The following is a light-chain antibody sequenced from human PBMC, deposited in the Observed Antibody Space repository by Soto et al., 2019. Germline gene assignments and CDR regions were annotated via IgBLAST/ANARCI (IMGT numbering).Light chain of an antibody. CDR3: QQYNDWPPIT. J-gene: IGKJ5*01. Sequence: ELVMTQSPATLSVSPGERATLSCRASHSVSSNLAWYQQKPGQAPRLLIYGASTRATGIPARFSGSGSGTDFTLTINSLQSEDFAVYYCQQYNDWPPITFGQGTRLEIK. V-gene: IGKV3-15*01. CDR1: HSVSSN. CDR2: GAS.